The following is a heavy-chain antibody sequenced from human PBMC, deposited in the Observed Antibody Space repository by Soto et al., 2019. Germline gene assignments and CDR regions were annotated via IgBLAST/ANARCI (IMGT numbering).Heavy chain of an antibody. CDR2: IIPIFGTA. CDR3: ASPWGYDYVWGSYRYALNY. V-gene: IGHV1-69*06. D-gene: IGHD3-16*02. J-gene: IGHJ4*02. Sequence: QVQLVQSGAEVKKPGSSVKVSCKASGGTFSSYAISWVRQAPGQGLEWMGGIIPIFGTANYAQKFQGRVTITADKSTSTAYMELSSLRSEDTAVYYWASPWGYDYVWGSYRYALNYWGQGTLVTVSS. CDR1: GGTFSSYA.